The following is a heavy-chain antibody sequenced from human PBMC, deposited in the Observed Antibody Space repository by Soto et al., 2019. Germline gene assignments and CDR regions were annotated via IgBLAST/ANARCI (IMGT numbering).Heavy chain of an antibody. CDR3: AKVSGSSWGMDV. V-gene: IGHV3-23*01. J-gene: IGHJ6*02. CDR2: ISGSGGST. Sequence: EVQLLESGGGLVQPGGSLRLSCAASGFTFSSYAMSWVRQAPGKGLEWVSAISGSGGSTYYADSVKGRFTISRDNSKNTLYLQMNSLRDEDTAVYYCAKVSGSSWGMDVWGQGTTVTVSS. D-gene: IGHD2-15*01. CDR1: GFTFSSYA.